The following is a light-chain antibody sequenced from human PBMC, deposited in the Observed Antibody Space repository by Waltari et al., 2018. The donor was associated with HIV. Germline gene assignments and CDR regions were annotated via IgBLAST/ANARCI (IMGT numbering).Light chain of an antibody. V-gene: IGKV1-33*01. CDR1: QDIRNY. CDR2: DAS. J-gene: IGKJ4*02. CDR3: KQYDNLAT. Sequence: DIQMTQSPSSLSASVGDRVTITCQASQDIRNYINWDQQKPGKAPKLLSYDASNLETGVPSRFSGSRSVTDVTYTSRSLQPEDIATHCGKQYDNLATFGGGTKVDIK.